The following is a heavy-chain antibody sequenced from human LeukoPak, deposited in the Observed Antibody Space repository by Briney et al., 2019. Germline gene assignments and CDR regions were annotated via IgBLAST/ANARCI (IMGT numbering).Heavy chain of an antibody. D-gene: IGHD6-13*01. CDR2: IYPGDSDT. V-gene: IGHV5-51*01. Sequence: GESLKISCKGSGYSFTSYWIGWVRQMPGKGLEWMGIIYPGDSDTRYSPSFQGQVTFSADKSINTAYLQWSSLKASDTAMYYCARSIAAAGDIFDYWGQGTLVTVSS. J-gene: IGHJ4*02. CDR1: GYSFTSYW. CDR3: ARSIAAAGDIFDY.